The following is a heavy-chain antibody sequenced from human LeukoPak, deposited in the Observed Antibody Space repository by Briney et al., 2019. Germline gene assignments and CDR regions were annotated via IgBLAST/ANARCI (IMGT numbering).Heavy chain of an antibody. Sequence: SETLSLTCTVSGGSISGYFWTWIRQPAGKELEWIGRVYTSGTTYYNPSLESRVTISLDTFNNQFSLRVTSVTAADTAIYYCARGTEKKRISGYFPFDLWGRGFLLTVSS. V-gene: IGHV4-4*07. CDR2: VYTSGTT. J-gene: IGHJ4*02. CDR1: GGSISGYF. CDR3: ARGTEKKRISGYFPFDL. D-gene: IGHD5-12*01.